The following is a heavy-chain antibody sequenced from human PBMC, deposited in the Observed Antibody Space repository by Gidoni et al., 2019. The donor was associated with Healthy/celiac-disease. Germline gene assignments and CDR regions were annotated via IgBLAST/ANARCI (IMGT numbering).Heavy chain of an antibody. Sequence: QVQLVESGGGVVQPGMSLRLSCAALGFTFRSYAMHWVRQAPGKGLEWVAVISYDGSNKYYADSVKGRFTISRDNSKNTLYLQMNSLRAEDTAVYYCAREDGGSYTYWGQGTLVTVSS. CDR1: GFTFRSYA. CDR3: AREDGGSYTY. CDR2: ISYDGSNK. D-gene: IGHD3-16*01. J-gene: IGHJ4*02. V-gene: IGHV3-30-3*01.